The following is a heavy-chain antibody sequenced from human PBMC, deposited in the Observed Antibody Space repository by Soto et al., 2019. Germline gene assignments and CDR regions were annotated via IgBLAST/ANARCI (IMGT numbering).Heavy chain of an antibody. D-gene: IGHD7-27*01. V-gene: IGHV4-59*11. CDR2: IYYNGNT. CDR3: TRANWYSEY. J-gene: IGHJ4*02. CDR1: GGSISNHY. Sequence: QVQLQESGPGLVKPSETLSLTCTVSGGSISNHYWSWIRQPPGKGLEWIWYIYYNGNTNYNPSLKSRVTMSVDTSQNQISLKFSSVTAADTAVYYCTRANWYSEYWGQGTLVTVSS.